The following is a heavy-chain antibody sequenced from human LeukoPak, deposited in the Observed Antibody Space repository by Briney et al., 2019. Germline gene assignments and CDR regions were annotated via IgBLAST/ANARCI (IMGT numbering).Heavy chain of an antibody. V-gene: IGHV4-61*02. Sequence: SETLSLTCPVSRGSLRSGSYYWSWIRQPAGTGLEWIGRIYTSGSNNYHPSLKSRVTLSLDTSKNQFSLKLSSVTAADTAVYYCARGNYDFWSGYSNDYWGQGTLVTVSS. J-gene: IGHJ4*02. CDR1: RGSLRSGSYY. D-gene: IGHD3-3*01. CDR2: IYTSGSN. CDR3: ARGNYDFWSGYSNDY.